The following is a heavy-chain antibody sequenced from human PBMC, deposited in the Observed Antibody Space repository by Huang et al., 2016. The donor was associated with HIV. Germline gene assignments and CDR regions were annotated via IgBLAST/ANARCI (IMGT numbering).Heavy chain of an antibody. V-gene: IGHV4-34*01. CDR1: GGSFSDYF. J-gene: IGHJ4*02. D-gene: IGHD3-10*01. Sequence: QVRLEQWGPNLLKPSDTLSLKCAVYGGSFSDYFWTWIRQSPVKGLEWIGEFNQRGSATHTPSLRSRVSMSVDSSKNQFYLNLTSVTAADTAVYFCARPKMTATPSDSSWSYFDFWGRGTPVTVSS. CDR2: FNQRGSA. CDR3: ARPKMTATPSDSSWSYFDF.